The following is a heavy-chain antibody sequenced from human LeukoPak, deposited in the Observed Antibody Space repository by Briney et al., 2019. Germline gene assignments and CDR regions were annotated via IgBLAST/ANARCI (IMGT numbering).Heavy chain of an antibody. V-gene: IGHV4-34*01. CDR3: ARPQGSHCSSTSCYIRSDAFDI. D-gene: IGHD2-2*02. Sequence: SETLSLTCAVYGRSFSGYYWSWIRQPPGKGLEWIGEINHSGSTNYNPSLKSRVTISVDTSKNQFSLKLSSVTAADTAVYYCARPQGSHCSSTSCYIRSDAFDIWGQGTMVTVSS. J-gene: IGHJ3*02. CDR2: INHSGST. CDR1: GRSFSGYY.